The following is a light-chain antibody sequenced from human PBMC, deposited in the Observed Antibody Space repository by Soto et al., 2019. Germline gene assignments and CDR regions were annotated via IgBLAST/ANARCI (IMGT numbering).Light chain of an antibody. CDR1: SSDVGSYNF. V-gene: IGLV2-8*01. CDR3: SSFAASNTHV. Sequence: QSALTQPPSASGSPGQSVTISCTGTSSDVGSYNFVSWYQQYPGKAPKLMIYEVTKRPSGVPDRFSGSKSGNTASLTVSGLQAEDEADYYCSSFAASNTHVFGTGTNVTVL. J-gene: IGLJ1*01. CDR2: EVT.